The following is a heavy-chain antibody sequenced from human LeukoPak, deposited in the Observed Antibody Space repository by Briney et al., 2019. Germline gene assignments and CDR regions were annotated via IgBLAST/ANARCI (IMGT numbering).Heavy chain of an antibody. CDR2: IIPILGIA. CDR3: ATSIFGVSVWFDP. V-gene: IGHV1-69*02. D-gene: IGHD3-3*01. J-gene: IGHJ5*02. Sequence: SAKVSCKASGGTFSSYTINWVRQAPGQGLEWMGRIIPILGIANYAQKFQGRVTITADKSTSTAYMELSSLRSEDTAVYYCATSIFGVSVWFDPWGQGTLVTVSS. CDR1: GGTFSSYT.